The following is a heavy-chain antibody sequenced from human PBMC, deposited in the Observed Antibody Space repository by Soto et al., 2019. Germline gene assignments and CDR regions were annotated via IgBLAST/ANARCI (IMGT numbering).Heavy chain of an antibody. CDR3: VKGEYYYDSSGYYPFEY. Sequence: SLRVSCSASLFTFSSYAMHWVLHSPFKLLEYVSSISTNGGSTHYADSVKGRFTISRDNSKNTQYLQMSSLRADDTAVYYCVKGEYYYDSSGYYPFEYWGQGALVTVSS. D-gene: IGHD3-22*01. J-gene: IGHJ4*02. CDR2: ISTNGGST. V-gene: IGHV3-64D*06. CDR1: LFTFSSYA.